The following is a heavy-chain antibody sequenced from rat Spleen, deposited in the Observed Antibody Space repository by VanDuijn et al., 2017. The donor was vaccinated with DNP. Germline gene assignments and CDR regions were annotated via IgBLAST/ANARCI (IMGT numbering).Heavy chain of an antibody. D-gene: IGHD1-12*02. V-gene: IGHV5-31*01. CDR3: ARVGYRHDGGSGVALDA. Sequence: EVQLVESGGDLVLPGRSLELSCRASGFTFSYYWMTWIRQVPGKGLEWIASITSGVGSTSYPDSVKGRFTISRDDARNTLYLQMNSLRSEDTATYYCARVGYRHDGGSGVALDAWGQGTSVTVSS. J-gene: IGHJ4*01. CDR1: GFTFSYYW. CDR2: ITSGVGST.